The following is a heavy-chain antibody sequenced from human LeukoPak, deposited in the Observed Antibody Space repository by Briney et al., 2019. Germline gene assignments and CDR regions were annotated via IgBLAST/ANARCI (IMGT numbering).Heavy chain of an antibody. CDR2: IKSKTDGGTT. D-gene: IGHD3-3*01. V-gene: IGHV3-15*01. CDR3: TTGSYYDFWSGYYPPYYYGMDV. Sequence: XGSLRLSCAASGFTFSNAWMSWVRQAPGKGVEWVGRIKSKTDGGTTDYAAPVKGRFTISRDDSKNTLYLQMNSLKTEDTAVYYCTTGSYYDFWSGYYPPYYYGMDVWGQGTTVTVSS. CDR1: GFTFSNAW. J-gene: IGHJ6*02.